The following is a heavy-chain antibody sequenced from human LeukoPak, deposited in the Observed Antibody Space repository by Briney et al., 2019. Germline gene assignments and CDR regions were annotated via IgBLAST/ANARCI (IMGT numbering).Heavy chain of an antibody. CDR3: ARGGAGYAFDY. D-gene: IGHD5-12*01. CDR2: IYSGGTP. V-gene: IGHV3-66*02. J-gene: IGHJ4*02. CDR1: GFTVSTNY. Sequence: GGSLRLSCAASGFTVSTNYMSWVRQAPGKGLEWVSVIYSGGTPYYADSVKRRFTISRDSSDNTLYLQMHSLRAEDTAVYYCARGGAGYAFDYWGQGTLVTVSS.